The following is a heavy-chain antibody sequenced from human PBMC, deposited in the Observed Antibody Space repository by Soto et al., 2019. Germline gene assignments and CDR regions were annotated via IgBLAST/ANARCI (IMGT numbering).Heavy chain of an antibody. Sequence: GSLRLSCAASGFTFSSYAMSWVRQAPGKGLEWVSAISGSGGSTYYADSVKGRFTISRDNSKNTLYLQMNSLRAEDTAVCYCAKDPYNWNYGGNWFDPWGQGTLVTVSS. CDR1: GFTFSSYA. J-gene: IGHJ5*02. CDR3: AKDPYNWNYGGNWFDP. CDR2: ISGSGGST. V-gene: IGHV3-23*01. D-gene: IGHD1-7*01.